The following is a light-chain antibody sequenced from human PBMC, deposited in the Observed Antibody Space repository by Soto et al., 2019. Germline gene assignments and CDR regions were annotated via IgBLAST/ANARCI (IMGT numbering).Light chain of an antibody. J-gene: IGKJ2*01. Sequence: EIVLTQSPGTLSLSPGERATLSCRASQSVDSTYLAWYQQRPGQAPRLLIYATSSRAAGVPDRFSGSGSGTDFTLTISRLEPEDFVVYYCQQYDTSPPLYTFGQGTKLDIK. CDR2: ATS. CDR1: QSVDSTY. V-gene: IGKV3-20*01. CDR3: QQYDTSPPLYT.